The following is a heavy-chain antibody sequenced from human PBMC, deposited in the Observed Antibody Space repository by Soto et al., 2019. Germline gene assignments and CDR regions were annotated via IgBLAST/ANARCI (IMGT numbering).Heavy chain of an antibody. Sequence: EVQLVESGGGLVQPGGSLRLSCAASGFTFSSFWMSWVRQAPGKGLEWEANIKQDGSEKYYVDSVKGRFTICRDNAKNSLCLQMNSLRAEDTAVYYCARSKELLYFDYWGQGTLVTVSS. CDR3: ARSKELLYFDY. J-gene: IGHJ4*02. D-gene: IGHD1-26*01. CDR1: GFTFSSFW. V-gene: IGHV3-7*01. CDR2: IKQDGSEK.